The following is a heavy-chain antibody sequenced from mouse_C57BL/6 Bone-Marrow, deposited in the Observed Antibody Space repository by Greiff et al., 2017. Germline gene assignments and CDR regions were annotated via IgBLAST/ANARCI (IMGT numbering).Heavy chain of an antibody. CDR3: ASELTGTCRYFDV. CDR2: IDPSDSYT. J-gene: IGHJ1*03. Sequence: QVQLQQPGAELVKPGASVKLSCKASGYTFTSYWMQWVKQRPGQGLEWIGEIDPSDSYTNYNQKFKGKATLTVDTSSSTAYMQLSSLTSEDSAVYYCASELTGTCRYFDVWGTGTTVTVSS. CDR1: GYTFTSYW. V-gene: IGHV1-50*01. D-gene: IGHD4-1*01.